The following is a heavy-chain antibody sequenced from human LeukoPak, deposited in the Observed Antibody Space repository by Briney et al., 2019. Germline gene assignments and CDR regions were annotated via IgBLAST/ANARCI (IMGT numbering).Heavy chain of an antibody. V-gene: IGHV1-18*01. CDR2: ISAYNGNT. CDR1: GYTFTSYG. J-gene: IGHJ6*03. D-gene: IGHD6-6*01. CDR3: ARDVEYSSSPTTYYYYMDV. Sequence: ASVKVSCKASGYTFTSYGISWVRQAPGQRLEWMGWISAYNGNTNYAQKLQGRVTMTTDTSTSTAYMELRSLRSDDTAVYYCARDVEYSSSPTTYYYYMDVWGKGTTVTVSS.